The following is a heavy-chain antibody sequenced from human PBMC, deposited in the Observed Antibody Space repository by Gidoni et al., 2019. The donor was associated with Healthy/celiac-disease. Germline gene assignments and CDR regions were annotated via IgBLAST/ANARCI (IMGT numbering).Heavy chain of an antibody. CDR1: GFTFSSYW. V-gene: IGHV3-7*01. CDR2: IKQDGSEK. J-gene: IGHJ4*02. CDR3: ARDEVYYDFWSGYYTGYFDY. Sequence: EVQLVESGGGLDQPGGSLRLSCAAAGFTFSSYWISWVRQAPGKGLEWVANIKQDGSEKYYVDSVKGRFTISRDNAKNSLYLQMNSLRAEDTAVYYCARDEVYYDFWSGYYTGYFDYWGQGTLVTVSS. D-gene: IGHD3-3*01.